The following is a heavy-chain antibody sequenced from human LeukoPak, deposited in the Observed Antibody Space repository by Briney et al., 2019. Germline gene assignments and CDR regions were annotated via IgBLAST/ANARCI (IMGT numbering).Heavy chain of an antibody. D-gene: IGHD3-3*01. Sequence: GGSLRHSSAAPRFSPSSYIMHWVRQAPGKGVEWGAFIWYVGSNKYYADSVKGRFTTSRDNSKSTLYLQMNSLRAEDTAVYYCAKDAVRCLEWYYFDYWGQGTLVTVSS. CDR2: IWYVGSNK. V-gene: IGHV3-30*02. CDR1: RFSPSSYI. CDR3: AKDAVRCLEWYYFDY. J-gene: IGHJ4*02.